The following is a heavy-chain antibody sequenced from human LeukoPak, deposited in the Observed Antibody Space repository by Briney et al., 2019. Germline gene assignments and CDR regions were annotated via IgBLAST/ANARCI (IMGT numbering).Heavy chain of an antibody. V-gene: IGHV1-69*05. Sequence: SVKVSCKAYGGTFNRYAVTWVRQAPGQGLEWLGGIIPIFGTANYAQKFQGRVTITTDESTNTAYMELTSLTSEDTAVYYCASGKYGLRSWFDPWGQGTLVTVSP. CDR2: IIPIFGTA. CDR3: ASGKYGLRSWFDP. J-gene: IGHJ5*02. D-gene: IGHD4-17*01. CDR1: GGTFNRYA.